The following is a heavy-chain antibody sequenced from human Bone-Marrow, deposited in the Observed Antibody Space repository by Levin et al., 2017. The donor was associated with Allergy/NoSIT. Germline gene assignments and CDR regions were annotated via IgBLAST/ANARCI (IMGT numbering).Heavy chain of an antibody. CDR2: ISGTSCST. Sequence: GESLKISCAASGFSFSNYAMSWVRQAPGKGLEWVSSISGTSCSTYYADSVKGRFTISRDNSKNTLYLQMNSLRVEDTAVYYCAKTDITGTTRYGMDVWGQGTTVTVSS. J-gene: IGHJ6*02. CDR3: AKTDITGTTRYGMDV. D-gene: IGHD1-20*01. V-gene: IGHV3-23*01. CDR1: GFSFSNYA.